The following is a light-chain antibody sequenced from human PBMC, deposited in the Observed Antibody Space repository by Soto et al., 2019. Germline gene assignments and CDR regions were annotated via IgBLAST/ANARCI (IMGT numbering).Light chain of an antibody. CDR1: ESVSRN. CDR2: DAS. Sequence: VMTHSPATLSVSPGERATLSCSASESVSRNLAWYQQKPGQAPRLLIYDASTRATGIPDRFSGGGSGTEFTLTVSSLQSEDFVVYYCQQYNSWPPITFGQGTRLEIK. V-gene: IGKV3-15*01. CDR3: QQYNSWPPIT. J-gene: IGKJ5*01.